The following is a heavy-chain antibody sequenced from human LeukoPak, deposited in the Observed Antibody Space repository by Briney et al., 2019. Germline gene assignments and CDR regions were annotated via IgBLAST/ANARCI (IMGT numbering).Heavy chain of an antibody. J-gene: IGHJ4*02. Sequence: PSETLSLTCTVSGGSISSSSYYWGWIRQPPGKGLEWIGSIYYSGSTYYNPSLKSRVTISVDTSKNQFSLKLSSVTAADTAVYYCARQRGSGLKPTHIDYWGQGTLVTVSS. CDR2: IYYSGST. CDR3: ARQRGSGLKPTHIDY. D-gene: IGHD3-22*01. V-gene: IGHV4-39*01. CDR1: GGSISSSSYY.